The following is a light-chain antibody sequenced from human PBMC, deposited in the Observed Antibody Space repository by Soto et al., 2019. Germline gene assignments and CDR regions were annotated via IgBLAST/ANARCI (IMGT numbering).Light chain of an antibody. CDR3: QHYQSGHPIA. J-gene: IGKJ5*01. CDR2: AAS. V-gene: IGKV1-9*01. CDR1: RGISSY. Sequence: DIQLTPSPSFLSASVGDRVTITCRASRGISSYLAWYQQKPGKAPKLLIYAASTLHTGVPSRFTGSGSETSFTLTISRLEPEDFALYYCQHYQSGHPIAFGQGTRLEI.